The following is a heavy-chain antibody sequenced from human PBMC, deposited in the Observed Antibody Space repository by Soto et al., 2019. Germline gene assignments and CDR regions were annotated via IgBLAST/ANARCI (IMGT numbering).Heavy chain of an antibody. Sequence: SETLSLTCTVSGGSISSGGYYWSWIRQHPGKGLEWIGYIYYSGSTYYNPSLKSRVTISVDTSKNQFSLKLSPVTAADTAVYYCASSDSSGEGFDPWGQGTLVTVSS. CDR2: IYYSGST. J-gene: IGHJ5*02. CDR1: GGSISSGGYY. CDR3: ASSDSSGEGFDP. D-gene: IGHD3-22*01. V-gene: IGHV4-31*03.